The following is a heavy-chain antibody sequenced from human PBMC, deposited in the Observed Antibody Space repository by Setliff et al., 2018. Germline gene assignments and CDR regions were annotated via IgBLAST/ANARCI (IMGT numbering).Heavy chain of an antibody. CDR2: IYKSGKT. CDR1: GDSISRSTHY. Sequence: ASETLSLTCTVSGDSISRSTHYWAWIRQPPGKGLEWIGNIYKSGKTYYNPSLKSRVTISVDTSKNQFSLKLSSVTAADTAVYYCARDRTYYGSGTYTRWFDYWGQGTLVTVSS. V-gene: IGHV4-39*07. CDR3: ARDRTYYGSGTYTRWFDY. J-gene: IGHJ4*02. D-gene: IGHD3-10*01.